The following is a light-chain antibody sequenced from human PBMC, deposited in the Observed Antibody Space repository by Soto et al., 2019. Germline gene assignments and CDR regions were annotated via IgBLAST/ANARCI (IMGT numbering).Light chain of an antibody. J-gene: IGKJ3*01. Sequence: IQLTQSPSSLSASVGARVPVTCRASQDIRNYLAWYQQKPGKAPKLLICDASTLYSGVPSRFSGSGSGTEFTLTISSLQPDDFATYYCQQDLRPPLTFGPGTKVDIK. V-gene: IGKV1-9*01. CDR3: QQDLRPPLT. CDR2: DAS. CDR1: QDIRNY.